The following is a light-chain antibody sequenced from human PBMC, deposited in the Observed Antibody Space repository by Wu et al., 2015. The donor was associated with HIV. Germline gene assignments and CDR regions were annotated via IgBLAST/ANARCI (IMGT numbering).Light chain of an antibody. CDR1: QSVSSN. CDR3: QQYNTWPFT. Sequence: EIVMTQSPATLSVSPGERATLSCGASQSVSSNLAWYQQKPGQAPRLLIHGASTTATGIPARFSGSGSGTEFTLTINSMQSEDFAVYYCQQYNTWPFTFGLGDQAWRSN. CDR2: GAS. V-gene: IGKV3-15*01. J-gene: IGKJ2*01.